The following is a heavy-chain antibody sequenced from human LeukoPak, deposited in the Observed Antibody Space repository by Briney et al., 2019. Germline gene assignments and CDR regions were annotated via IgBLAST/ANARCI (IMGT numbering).Heavy chain of an antibody. Sequence: ASVKVSCKASGFTFTGYYMHWVRQAPGQGLEWMGWINPNSGGTNYQGRVTMTRDTSITTAYMELSSLRSDDTAVYYCARPIAAAGPVTWFDPWGQGTLVTVSS. CDR3: ARPIAAAGPVTWFDP. CDR1: GFTFTGYY. D-gene: IGHD6-13*01. J-gene: IGHJ5*02. V-gene: IGHV1-2*02. CDR2: INPNSGGT.